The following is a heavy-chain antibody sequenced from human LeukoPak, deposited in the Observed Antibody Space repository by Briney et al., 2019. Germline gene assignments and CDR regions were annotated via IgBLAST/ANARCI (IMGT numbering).Heavy chain of an antibody. CDR2: FDPEDGET. CDR1: GYTLTELS. D-gene: IGHD2-2*01. V-gene: IGHV1-24*01. CDR3: ATAKGYCSSTSCYDH. Sequence: GASVKVSCKVSGYTLTELSMHWVRQAPGKGLEWMGGFDPEDGETIYAQKFQGRVTMTEDTSTDTAYMELSSLRSEDTAVYYCATAKGYCSSTSCYDHWGQGTLVTVSS. J-gene: IGHJ4*02.